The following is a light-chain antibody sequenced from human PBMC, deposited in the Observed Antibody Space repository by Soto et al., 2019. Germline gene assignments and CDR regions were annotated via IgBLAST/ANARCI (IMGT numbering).Light chain of an antibody. CDR2: EVS. CDR1: SSDVGGYNY. J-gene: IGLJ1*01. V-gene: IGLV2-8*01. CDR3: RSYAGSNIRYV. Sequence: QSVLTQPPSASGSPGQSVTISCTGTSSDVGGYNYVSWYQQHPGKAPKLMIYEVSKRPSGVPDRFSGSKSGNTASLTVSGLQAEDEADYYCRSYAGSNIRYVFGTGTKVTVL.